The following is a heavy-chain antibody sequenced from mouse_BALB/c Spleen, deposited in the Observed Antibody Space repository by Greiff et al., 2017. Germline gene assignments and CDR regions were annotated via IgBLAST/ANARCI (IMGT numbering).Heavy chain of an antibody. CDR3: ARQGLD. CDR1: GFTFSSYT. Sequence: EVQLVESGGGLVQPGGSLKLSCAASGFTFSSYTMSWVRQTPEKRLEWVAYISNGGGSTYYPDTVKGRFTISRDNAKNTLYLHMSSLKSEDTAMYYCARQGLDWGQGTLVTVSA. CDR2: ISNGGGST. J-gene: IGHJ3*01. D-gene: IGHD3-3*01. V-gene: IGHV5-12-2*01.